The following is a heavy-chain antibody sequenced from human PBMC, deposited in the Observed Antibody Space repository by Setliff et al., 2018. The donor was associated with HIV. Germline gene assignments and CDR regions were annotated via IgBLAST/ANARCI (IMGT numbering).Heavy chain of an antibody. Sequence: PSETLSLTCTVSGGSISSGGYYWSWIRQHPGKGLEWIGYMYHSGSTHYNPSLKSRVTISVDTSKKQLSLKLSSVTAADTAVYYCARSRRYCSGGSCGDGFFDYWGQGTLVTVSS. D-gene: IGHD2-15*01. V-gene: IGHV4-31*03. J-gene: IGHJ4*02. CDR2: MYHSGST. CDR3: ARSRRYCSGGSCGDGFFDY. CDR1: GGSISSGGYY.